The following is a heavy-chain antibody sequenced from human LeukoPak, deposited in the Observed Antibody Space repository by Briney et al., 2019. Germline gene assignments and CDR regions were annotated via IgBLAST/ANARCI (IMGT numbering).Heavy chain of an antibody. D-gene: IGHD1-26*01. CDR2: ISGGSGST. J-gene: IGHJ3*02. CDR1: GFTLSSYA. CDR3: ARGGRSGSYSAGEDAFDI. Sequence: QTGGSLRLSCAASGFTLSSYAMTWVRQAPGKGLAWVSTISGGSGSTYCADSVKGRFTISRDNSKNTLYLQMNSLRAEDAAVYYCARGGRSGSYSAGEDAFDIWGQGTMVTVSS. V-gene: IGHV3-23*01.